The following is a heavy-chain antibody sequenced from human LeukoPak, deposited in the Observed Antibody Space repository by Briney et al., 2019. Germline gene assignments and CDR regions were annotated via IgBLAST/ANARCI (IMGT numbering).Heavy chain of an antibody. J-gene: IGHJ6*02. Sequence: PGGSLRLSCAASGFTFVDFALHWVGQPPGKGLDWVSLIGGDGANTYYADSVKGRFTISRDNSKNSLYLQMSSLRNEDTALYYCAKGEGSYFFYGLDVWGQGTTVTVSS. CDR1: GFTFVDFA. CDR2: IGGDGANT. V-gene: IGHV3-43*02. D-gene: IGHD1-26*01. CDR3: AKGEGSYFFYGLDV.